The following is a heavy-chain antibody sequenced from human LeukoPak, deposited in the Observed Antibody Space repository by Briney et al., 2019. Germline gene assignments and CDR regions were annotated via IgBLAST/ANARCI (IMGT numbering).Heavy chain of an antibody. D-gene: IGHD1-26*01. Sequence: QPGGSLRLSCAASGFTFSNYWMSWVRQAPGKGLEWVAKIKQDGSEKYYVDSVKGRFTISRDNAKNALYLQMNSLRAEDTAVYYCARAPSVGATGYYYYMDVWGKGTTVTVSS. CDR3: ARAPSVGATGYYYYMDV. CDR2: IKQDGSEK. J-gene: IGHJ6*03. V-gene: IGHV3-7*01. CDR1: GFTFSNYW.